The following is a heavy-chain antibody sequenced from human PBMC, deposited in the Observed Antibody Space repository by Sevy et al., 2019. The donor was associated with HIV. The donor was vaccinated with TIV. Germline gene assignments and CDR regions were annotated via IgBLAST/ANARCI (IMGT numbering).Heavy chain of an antibody. Sequence: GESLKISCKGSGYSFTSYWISWVRQMPGKGLEWMWRIDPSDSYTNYSPSFQGHVTISADKSISTAYLQWSSLKASDTAMYYCARHQEAHYYGSGSNYYYYYYMDVWGKGTTVTVSS. CDR3: ARHQEAHYYGSGSNYYYYYYMDV. J-gene: IGHJ6*03. CDR2: IDPSDSYT. V-gene: IGHV5-10-1*01. CDR1: GYSFTSYW. D-gene: IGHD3-10*01.